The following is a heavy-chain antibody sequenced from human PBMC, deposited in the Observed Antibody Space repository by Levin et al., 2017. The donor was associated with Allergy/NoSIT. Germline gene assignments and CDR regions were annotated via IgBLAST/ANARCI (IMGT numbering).Heavy chain of an antibody. CDR3: ARGAPTYGY. Sequence: GGSLRLSCKASGYTFTSYTIHWVRQAPGQRLEWMGWINAGNDDTKYSQRFQGRVTITRDTSANTAYMELSSLRSEDTAVYYCARGAPTYGYWGQGTLVTVSS. J-gene: IGHJ4*02. CDR1: GYTFTSYT. CDR2: INAGNDDT. D-gene: IGHD4-17*01. V-gene: IGHV1-3*01.